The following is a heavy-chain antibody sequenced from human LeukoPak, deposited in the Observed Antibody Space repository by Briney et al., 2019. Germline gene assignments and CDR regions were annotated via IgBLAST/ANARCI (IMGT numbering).Heavy chain of an antibody. CDR3: ARGRSGWPLFDY. D-gene: IGHD6-19*01. CDR1: GFTFSSYS. CDR2: ISSSSSYI. V-gene: IGHV3-21*01. Sequence: PGGSLRLSCAASGFTFSSYSMNWVRQAPGKGLEWVSSISSSSSYIYYADSVKGRFTISRDNAKNSLYLQMNSLRAEDTAVYYCARGRSGWPLFDYWGQGTLVTVSS. J-gene: IGHJ4*02.